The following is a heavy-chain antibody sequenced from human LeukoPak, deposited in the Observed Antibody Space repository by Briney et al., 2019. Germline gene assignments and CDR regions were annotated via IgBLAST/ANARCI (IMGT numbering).Heavy chain of an antibody. V-gene: IGHV4-39*07. J-gene: IGHJ6*03. CDR2: IYDSGST. CDR3: ARGGGDLGLVSDFMDV. D-gene: IGHD3-10*01. CDR1: GGSISSSTYY. Sequence: SETLSLTCSVSGGSISSSTYYWGWIRQPPGKGLEWIGSIYDSGSTYYNPSLKSRVTISVDTSKNQFSLKLSSVTAADTAVYYCARGGGDLGLVSDFMDVWGKGTTVTVSS.